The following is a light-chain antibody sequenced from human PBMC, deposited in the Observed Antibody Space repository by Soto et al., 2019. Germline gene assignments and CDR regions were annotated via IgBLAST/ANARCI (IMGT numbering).Light chain of an antibody. Sequence: VVMTQSPASLSASPGERVTLSCRASQNIRSSLAWYQQRPGQAPRLLIYDASTRTTGIPPRFSGGGSGTEFTVTISSLQYEDVAIYYCQQYDIWPPYTFGQGTKVEF. J-gene: IGKJ2*01. CDR3: QQYDIWPPYT. V-gene: IGKV3-15*01. CDR2: DAS. CDR1: QNIRSS.